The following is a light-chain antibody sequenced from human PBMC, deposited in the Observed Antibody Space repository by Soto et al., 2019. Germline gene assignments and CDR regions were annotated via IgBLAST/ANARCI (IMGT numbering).Light chain of an antibody. V-gene: IGKV3-15*01. Sequence: IVLTQAPSTLSLSPGGSATLSCRASQSVSSYLAWYQQKPGQAPSLLIYGASTRATGIPARFSGSGSGTEFTLNIRGLQSEDFAVDVGHQYKNWPRTFGQGTRLEIK. CDR3: HQYKNWPRT. J-gene: IGKJ5*01. CDR1: QSVSSY. CDR2: GAS.